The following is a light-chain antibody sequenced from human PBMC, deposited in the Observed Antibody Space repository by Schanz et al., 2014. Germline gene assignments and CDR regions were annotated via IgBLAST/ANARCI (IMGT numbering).Light chain of an antibody. CDR1: SSDVGYYTY. J-gene: IGLJ2*01. V-gene: IGLV2-14*03. CDR3: CSYVGHSTVL. CDR2: DVI. Sequence: QSALTQPASLSGSPGQSITISCTGTSSDVGYYTYVSWYQHHPGKAPKLMIYDVITRPSGVSNRFSGSKSGNTASLTISGLQAEDEADYYCCSYVGHSTVLFGGGTKLTVL.